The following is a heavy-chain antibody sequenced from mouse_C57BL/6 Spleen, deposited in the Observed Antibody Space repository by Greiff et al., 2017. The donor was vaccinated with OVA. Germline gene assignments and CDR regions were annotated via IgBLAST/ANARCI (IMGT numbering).Heavy chain of an antibody. CDR1: GFNIKNTY. Sequence: DVQLQESVAELVRPGASVKLSCTASGFNIKNTYMHWVKQRPEQGLEWIGRIDPANGNTKYAPKFQGKATITADTSSNTAYLQLSSLTSEDSAVYCCARRSRYDYDGLFAYWGQVTRVTVSA. CDR2: IDPANGNT. D-gene: IGHD2-4*01. J-gene: IGHJ3*01. CDR3: ARRSRYDYDGLFAY. V-gene: IGHV14-3*01.